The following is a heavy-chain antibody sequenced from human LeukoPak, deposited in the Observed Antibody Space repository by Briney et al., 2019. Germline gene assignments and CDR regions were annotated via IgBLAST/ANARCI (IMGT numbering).Heavy chain of an antibody. D-gene: IGHD2-21*02. CDR3: ASDYYLTIVTEFDY. CDR1: GFTFSSYG. V-gene: IGHV3-30*19. J-gene: IGHJ4*02. Sequence: GGSLRLSCAASGFTFSSYGMHWVRQAPGKGLEWVAVISYDGRDPYYANSVKGRFTISRDNSKNTLYLQMNSLRPEDTAVYYCASDYYLTIVTEFDYWGQGTLVTVSS. CDR2: ISYDGRDP.